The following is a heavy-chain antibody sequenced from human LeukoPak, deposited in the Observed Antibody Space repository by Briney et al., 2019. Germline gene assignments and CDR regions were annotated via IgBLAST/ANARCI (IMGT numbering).Heavy chain of an antibody. D-gene: IGHD1-20*01. CDR1: GGSFSGYY. J-gene: IGHJ4*02. Sequence: SETLSLTCAVYGGSFSGYYWSWIRQPPGKGLEWIGEINHSGSTNYNPSLESRVTISVDTSKNQFSLKLSSVTAADTAVYYCASINWNSDYWGQGTLVTVSS. CDR2: INHSGST. CDR3: ASINWNSDY. V-gene: IGHV4-34*01.